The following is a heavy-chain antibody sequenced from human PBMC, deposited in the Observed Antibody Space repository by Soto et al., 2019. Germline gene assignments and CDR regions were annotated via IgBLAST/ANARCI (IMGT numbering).Heavy chain of an antibody. V-gene: IGHV3-23*01. CDR2: IAFHGGAT. CDR3: AKDESTGYDELGDF. Sequence: VQLLESGGSLVQPGSSLRLSCAASGFSFSYCAMSWVRQAPGKGLEWVATIAFHGGATHYADSVQGRFTISRDNSKSRLYLQMDSLRAEDTALYFCAKDESTGYDELGDFWGQGTLVTVSS. CDR1: GFSFSYCA. J-gene: IGHJ4*02. D-gene: IGHD2-21*01.